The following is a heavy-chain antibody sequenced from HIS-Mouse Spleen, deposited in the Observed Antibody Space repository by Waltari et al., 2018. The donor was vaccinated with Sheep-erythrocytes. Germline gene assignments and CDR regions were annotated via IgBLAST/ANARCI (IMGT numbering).Heavy chain of an antibody. Sequence: EVQLVESGGGLVKSGGALRLWCGASGVTFSSYSMTWVRQAPGKGLEWVSSISSSSSYIYYADSVKGRFTISRDNAKNSLYLQMNSLRAEDTAVYYCARAGYSGEYYFDYWGQGTLVTVSS. D-gene: IGHD5-12*01. CDR2: ISSSSSYI. CDR1: GVTFSSYS. J-gene: IGHJ4*02. CDR3: ARAGYSGEYYFDY. V-gene: IGHV3-21*01.